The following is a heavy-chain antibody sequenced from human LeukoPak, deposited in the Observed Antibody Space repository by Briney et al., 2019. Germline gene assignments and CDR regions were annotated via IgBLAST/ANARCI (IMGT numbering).Heavy chain of an antibody. CDR2: IYHSGST. CDR3: ARTSIVPNWFDP. D-gene: IGHD2-8*01. V-gene: IGHV4-4*02. CDR1: GGSISSGNW. Sequence: SETLSLTCAVSGGSISSGNWWSWVRQPPGKGLEWIGEIYHSGSTNYNPSLKSRVTISVDKSKNQFSLKLSSVTAADTAVYYCARTSIVPNWFDPWGQGTLVTVSS. J-gene: IGHJ5*02.